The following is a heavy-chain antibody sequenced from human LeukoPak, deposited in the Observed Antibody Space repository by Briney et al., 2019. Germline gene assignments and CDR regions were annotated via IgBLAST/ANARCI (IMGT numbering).Heavy chain of an antibody. CDR3: ASQVPGPSDWFDP. D-gene: IGHD6-19*01. Sequence: SETLSLTCTGSGGSISSYYWSWIRQPPGKGLEWIGYIYTSGSTNYNPSLKSRVTISVDPSKNHFSLKLSSVPAADTAVYYCASQVPGPSDWFDPWGQRTPVTVSS. CDR1: GGSISSYY. J-gene: IGHJ5*02. V-gene: IGHV4-4*09. CDR2: IYTSGST.